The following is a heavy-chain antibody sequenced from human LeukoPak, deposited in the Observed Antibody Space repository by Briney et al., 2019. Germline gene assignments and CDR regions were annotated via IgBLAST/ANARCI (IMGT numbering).Heavy chain of an antibody. Sequence: GGSLRLSCAASGFTFSSYWMHWVRQAPGKGLVWVSRINTDGSTTNYADSVKGRFTISRDNAKNTLYLRMYSLRADDTAVYYCAREEYDNWGQGTLVTVSS. V-gene: IGHV3-74*01. CDR1: GFTFSSYW. J-gene: IGHJ4*02. CDR3: AREEYDN. CDR2: INTDGSTT. D-gene: IGHD2/OR15-2a*01.